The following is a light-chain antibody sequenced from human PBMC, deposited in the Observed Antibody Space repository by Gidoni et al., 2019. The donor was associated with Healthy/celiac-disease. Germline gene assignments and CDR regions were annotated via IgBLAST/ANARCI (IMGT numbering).Light chain of an antibody. CDR1: QSISSY. CDR3: QQSYSTPQT. Sequence: DIQMTQSPSSLSASVGDRVTITCRASQSISSYLNWYQQKPGKAPKLLIYAASSLQSVVPSRFSGSGSGTDFTLTISSLQPEDFATYYWQQSYSTPQTFGQGTKVEIK. J-gene: IGKJ1*01. V-gene: IGKV1-39*01. CDR2: AAS.